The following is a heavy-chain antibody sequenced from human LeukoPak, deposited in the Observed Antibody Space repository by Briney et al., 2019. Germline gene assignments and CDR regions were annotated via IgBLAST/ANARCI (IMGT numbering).Heavy chain of an antibody. CDR1: RFTFSRYW. CDR2: INSDGIST. J-gene: IGHJ4*02. D-gene: IGHD3-22*01. V-gene: IGHV3-74*01. Sequence: GGSLRLSCAASRFTFSRYWMHWVRQAPGKGLVWVSRINSDGISTSYADSVKGRFTISRDNAKNTLYLQMNSLRAEDTAVHYCARDGNYYDSSGPADYWGQGTLVTVSS. CDR3: ARDGNYYDSSGPADY.